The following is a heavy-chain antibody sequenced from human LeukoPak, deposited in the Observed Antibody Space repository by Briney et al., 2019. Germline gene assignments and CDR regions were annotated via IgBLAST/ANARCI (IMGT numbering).Heavy chain of an antibody. CDR1: GFTFNSYA. J-gene: IGHJ4*02. CDR3: ARSGWHHFFDY. V-gene: IGHV3-21*01. Sequence: GGSLRLSCAASGFTFNSYAMSWVRQAPGKGLEWVSSISSSSSYIYYADSVKGRFTISRDNAKNSLYLQMNSLRAEDTAVYYCARSGWHHFFDYWGQGTLVTVSS. D-gene: IGHD6-19*01. CDR2: ISSSSSYI.